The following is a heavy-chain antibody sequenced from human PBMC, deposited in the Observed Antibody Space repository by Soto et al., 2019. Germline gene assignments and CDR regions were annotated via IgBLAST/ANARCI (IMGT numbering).Heavy chain of an antibody. Sequence: RGESLKISGRGSGYSFPSYCIDWVRQLPGKGLEWMRIIYPGDSNTRYSPSFQGQVTISADKSISSAYLQWSSLKASDTAMYYCARQGYCSNTACYTVDYWGQGTLVTVSS. D-gene: IGHD2-2*02. V-gene: IGHV5-51*01. CDR3: ARQGYCSNTACYTVDY. J-gene: IGHJ4*02. CDR2: IYPGDSNT. CDR1: GYSFPSYC.